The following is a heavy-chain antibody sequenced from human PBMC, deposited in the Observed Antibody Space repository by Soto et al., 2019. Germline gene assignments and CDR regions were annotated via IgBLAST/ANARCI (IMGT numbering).Heavy chain of an antibody. Sequence: LRLSCAASGFTFSSYEMNWVRQAPGKGLEWVSYISSSGSTIYYADSVKGRFTISRDNAKNSLYLQMNSLRAEDTAVYYCARSGTSWYFDYWGQGTLVTVSS. D-gene: IGHD1-26*01. CDR1: GFTFSSYE. CDR3: ARSGTSWYFDY. V-gene: IGHV3-48*03. J-gene: IGHJ4*02. CDR2: ISSSGSTI.